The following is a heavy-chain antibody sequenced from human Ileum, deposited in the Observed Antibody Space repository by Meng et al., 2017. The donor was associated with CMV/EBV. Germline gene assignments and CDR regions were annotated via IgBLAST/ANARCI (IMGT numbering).Heavy chain of an antibody. CDR1: GGSLTSYY. D-gene: IGHD3-10*01. CDR2: IHPTGTT. CDR3: ARAAARGVPVDL. V-gene: IGHV4-4*07. J-gene: IGHJ5*02. Sequence: QLQLQESGPRLLQPSATRSITCTVTGGSLTSYYWTWIRPPAGKGLEWIGRIHPTGTTDDNPSLRSRVSMSLDKSKNQFSLKLTSVTAADTAVYYCARAAARGVPVDLWGQGTLVTVSS.